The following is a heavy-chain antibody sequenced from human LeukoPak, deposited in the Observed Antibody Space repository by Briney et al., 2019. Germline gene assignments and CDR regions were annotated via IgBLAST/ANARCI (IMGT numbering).Heavy chain of an antibody. D-gene: IGHD1-26*01. Sequence: GGSLRLSCAASGFIFSSYAMSWVRQAPGKGLEWVSAISRSGENTYYADSVKGRFTISRDNSNNTLYLQMNGLRVEDTAVYYCAKKYSTGLDPWGQGTLVTVSS. CDR3: AKKYSTGLDP. CDR1: GFIFSSYA. V-gene: IGHV3-23*01. CDR2: ISRSGENT. J-gene: IGHJ5*02.